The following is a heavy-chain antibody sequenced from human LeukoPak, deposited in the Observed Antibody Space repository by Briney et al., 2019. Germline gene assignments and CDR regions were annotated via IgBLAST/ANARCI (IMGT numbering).Heavy chain of an antibody. V-gene: IGHV3-23*01. D-gene: IGHD5-18*01. CDR1: GFSFSSYA. CDR3: ARIYGYFDY. Sequence: PGGSLRLSCAASGFSFSSYAMSWVRQAPGKGLEWVSSISGSGTTTYYADSVRGRFTFSRDSSKNTLYLQMNNLRAEDTAVYNCARIYGYFDYWGQGTLVTVSS. CDR2: ISGSGTTT. J-gene: IGHJ4*02.